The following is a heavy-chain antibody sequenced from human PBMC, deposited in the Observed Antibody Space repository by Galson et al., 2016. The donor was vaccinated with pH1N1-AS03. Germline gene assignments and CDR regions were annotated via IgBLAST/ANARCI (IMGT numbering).Heavy chain of an antibody. CDR3: AKAAEFASTTYDFEY. V-gene: IGHV1-69*05. J-gene: IGHJ4*02. CDR1: GGTFSNYA. D-gene: IGHD5/OR15-5a*01. CDR2: ITPIFGTT. Sequence: SVKVSCKASGGTFSNYAFNWVRLAPGQGLEWLGGITPIFGTTKYAQKFQGRFSISRDDSKNTLYLQMNSLRAEDTAVYYCAKAAEFASTTYDFEYWGQGTLVTVTS.